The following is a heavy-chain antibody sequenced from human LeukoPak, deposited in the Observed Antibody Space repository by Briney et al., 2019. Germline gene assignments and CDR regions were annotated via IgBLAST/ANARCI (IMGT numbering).Heavy chain of an antibody. CDR1: GFTVSSNY. CDR3: ARDHRNAGVFDY. J-gene: IGHJ4*02. CDR2: IYVGGST. Sequence: PGGSLRLSCAASGFTVSSNYMSWVRQAPGKGLEWLSVIYVGGSTFYADSVKGRFTISRDNSKNTLYLQMNSLRADDTAVYYWARDHRNAGVFDYWGQGTLVTVSS. V-gene: IGHV3-53*01. D-gene: IGHD2-2*01.